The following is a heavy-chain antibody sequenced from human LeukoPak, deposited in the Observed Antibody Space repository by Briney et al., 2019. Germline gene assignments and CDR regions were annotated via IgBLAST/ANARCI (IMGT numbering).Heavy chain of an antibody. CDR1: GGSLTGYY. CDR3: ARGDTAMADDAFDI. J-gene: IGHJ3*02. D-gene: IGHD5-18*01. V-gene: IGHV4-59*08. Sequence: TSETLSLTCTVSGGSLTGYYWSWIRQPPGKGLEWIAYVYYTGRTLYNPSLESRVTISVDTSETQISLKLTSVTAADTAVYYCARGDTAMADDAFDIWGQGTMVTVSS. CDR2: VYYTGRT.